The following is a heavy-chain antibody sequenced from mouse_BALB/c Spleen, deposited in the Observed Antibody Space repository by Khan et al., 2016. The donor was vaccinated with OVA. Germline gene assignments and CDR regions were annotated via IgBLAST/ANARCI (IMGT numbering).Heavy chain of an antibody. CDR2: IYPGNTDT. D-gene: IGHD4-1*01. V-gene: IGHV1-5*01. CDR1: GYTFTSYW. J-gene: IGHJ3*01. Sequence: EVQLQESGTVLARPGASVKMSCKASGYTFTSYWMHWVKQRPGQGLEWIGDIYPGNTDTNYNQKFKGKAKLTAVTSTSTAYMELSSLTNEDSAVYYCTRRNWDVAWFAYWGQGTLVTVSA. CDR3: TRRNWDVAWFAY.